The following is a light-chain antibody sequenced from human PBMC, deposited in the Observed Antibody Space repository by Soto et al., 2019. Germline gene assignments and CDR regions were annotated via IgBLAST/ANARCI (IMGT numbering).Light chain of an antibody. CDR2: ASS. CDR3: FQITSFPWP. CDR1: QDVGNW. Sequence: DIQMTQSPSSVSASGGDRVSITCRASQDVGNWLAWYQQKPGKAPKLLISASSSFQSGVPSRFSGSGSGKDFTLLFSSRQPEDWPITWGFQITSFPWPFGQGPRWKSN. J-gene: IGKJ1*01. V-gene: IGKV1-12*01.